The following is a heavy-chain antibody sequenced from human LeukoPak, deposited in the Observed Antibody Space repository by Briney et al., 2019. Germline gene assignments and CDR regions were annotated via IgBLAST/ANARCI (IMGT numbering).Heavy chain of an antibody. J-gene: IGHJ4*02. CDR3: ARDEVGASGY. CDR1: GYTLTELS. D-gene: IGHD1-26*01. CDR2: FDPEDGET. V-gene: IGHV1-24*01. Sequence: ASVKVSCKVSGYTLTELSMHWVRQAPGKVLEWMGGFDPEDGETIYAQKFQGRVTITADKSTSTAYMELSSLRSEDTAVYYCARDEVGASGYWGQGTLVTVSS.